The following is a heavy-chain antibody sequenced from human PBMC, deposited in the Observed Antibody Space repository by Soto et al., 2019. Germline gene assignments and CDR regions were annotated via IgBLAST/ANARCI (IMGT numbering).Heavy chain of an antibody. J-gene: IGHJ4*02. D-gene: IGHD3-10*01. V-gene: IGHV3-53*01. CDR2: IYSGGYT. CDR3: ATRAGGGGY. Sequence: EVQLVESGGGLIQPGGSLRLSCAVSGFTVSNNYMSWVRQAPGKGLEGVSVIYSGGYTAYGDSVKGRFTISRDNSKNTLYLQKNSRGAGGAAVYSGATRAGGGGYWGQGTLVTVSS. CDR1: GFTVSNNY.